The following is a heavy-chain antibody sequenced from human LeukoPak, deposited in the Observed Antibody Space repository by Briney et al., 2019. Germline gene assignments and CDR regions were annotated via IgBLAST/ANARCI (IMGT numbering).Heavy chain of an antibody. D-gene: IGHD3-9*01. Sequence: PGGSLRLSCVASGFTFSSYAMHWVRQAPGKGLEWVAVISYDGRNTKYADSVKGRVIISRDESKNTLYLQMNSLRPEDTAVYYCAKDLSGYYILDIWGQGTMVTVSS. CDR2: ISYDGRNT. CDR1: GFTFSSYA. CDR3: AKDLSGYYILDI. V-gene: IGHV3-30*04. J-gene: IGHJ3*02.